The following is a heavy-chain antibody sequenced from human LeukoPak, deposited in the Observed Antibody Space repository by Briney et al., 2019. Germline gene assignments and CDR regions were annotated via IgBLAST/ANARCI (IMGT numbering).Heavy chain of an antibody. CDR2: IYSGGNT. D-gene: IGHD4-23*01. CDR3: ARDSGTTVGYFDY. V-gene: IGHV3-66*01. J-gene: IGHJ4*02. Sequence: PGGSLRLSCAASGFTVSTNYMSWVRQAPGRGLEWVSVIYSGGNTYYADSVKGRFTISRDNSKNTLYLQMNSLRADDTAVYYCARDSGTTVGYFDYWGQGTLVTLST. CDR1: GFTVSTNY.